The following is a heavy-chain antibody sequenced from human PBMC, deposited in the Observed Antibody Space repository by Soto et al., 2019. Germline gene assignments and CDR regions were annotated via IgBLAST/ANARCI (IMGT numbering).Heavy chain of an antibody. CDR2: IYPGDSDT. V-gene: IGHV5-51*01. CDR3: ARFGGPYSTTSESDSLDI. J-gene: IGHJ3*02. D-gene: IGHD2-21*01. Sequence: PGESLKISCKGSGYIFTTYWIAWVRQMPGQGLEIMGIIYPGDSDTRYSPSFQGQVTISVDKSSSTAYLQRSSLKASDTAMYYCARFGGPYSTTSESDSLDIWGQGTMVTVSS. CDR1: GYIFTTYW.